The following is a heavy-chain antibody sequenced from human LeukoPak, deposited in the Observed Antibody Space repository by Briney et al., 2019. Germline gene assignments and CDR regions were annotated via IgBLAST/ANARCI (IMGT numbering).Heavy chain of an antibody. CDR2: IYYSGST. Sequence: SKTLSLTCTVSGGSISSYYWSWIRQPPGKGLEWIGYIYYSGSTNYNPSLKSRVTISVDTSKNQFSLKLSSVTAADTAVYYCARRLGYYYYYMDVWGKGTTVTVSS. CDR3: ARRLGYYYYYMDV. D-gene: IGHD6-19*01. J-gene: IGHJ6*03. CDR1: GGSISSYY. V-gene: IGHV4-59*08.